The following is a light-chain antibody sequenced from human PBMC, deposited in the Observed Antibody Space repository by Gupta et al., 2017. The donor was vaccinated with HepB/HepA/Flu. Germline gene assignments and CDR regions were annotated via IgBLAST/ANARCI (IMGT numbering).Light chain of an antibody. J-gene: IGLJ3*02. V-gene: IGLV2-14*01. CDR1: SSDVGCYNY. CDR2: DVL. CDR3: SSYSSSNTLVV. Sequence: QSALTQPASVSGSPGQSITISCTGSSSDVGCYNYVSWYRQHPGKPPKLMIYDVLNRPSGVSNRFSGSKSGNTASLTISGLQAEDEADYYCSSYSSSNTLVVFGGGTRLTVL.